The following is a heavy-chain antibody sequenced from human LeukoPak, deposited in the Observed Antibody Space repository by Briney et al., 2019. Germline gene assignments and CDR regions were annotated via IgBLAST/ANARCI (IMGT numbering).Heavy chain of an antibody. CDR3: ARHWARGEDYYYGMDV. D-gene: IGHD2-15*01. CDR2: IDPSDSYT. CDR1: GYSFTSYW. V-gene: IGHV5-10-1*01. J-gene: IGHJ6*04. Sequence: GGSLKISCKGSGYSFTSYWISWVRQMPGKGLEWMGRIDPSDSYTNYSPSFQGHVTISADKSISTAYLQWSSLKASDTAMYYCARHWARGEDYYYGMDVWGKGTTVTVSS.